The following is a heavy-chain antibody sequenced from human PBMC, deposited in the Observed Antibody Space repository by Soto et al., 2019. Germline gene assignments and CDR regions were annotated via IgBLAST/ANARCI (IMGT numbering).Heavy chain of an antibody. CDR1: GFSLRNAGMG. Sequence: QVTLKESGPVLVKPTETLTLTCTVSGFSLRNAGMGVSWIRQPPGKALEWLAHIFSHDGKYYSSSLNNRLTISKDASKSQVVLTLTNVDPVDTAIYYCARAEDPYSVEYWGPGTLVTVSS. J-gene: IGHJ4*02. CDR3: ARAEDPYSVEY. D-gene: IGHD2-15*01. CDR2: IFSHDGK. V-gene: IGHV2-26*01.